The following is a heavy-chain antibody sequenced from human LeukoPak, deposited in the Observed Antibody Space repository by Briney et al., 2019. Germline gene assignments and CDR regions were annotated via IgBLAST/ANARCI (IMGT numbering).Heavy chain of an antibody. CDR3: ARGKGYSYGH. CDR2: IIPILGIA. Sequence: ASVKVSCKASGGTFSSYAIGWVRQAPGQGLEWMGRIIPILGIANYAQKFQGRVTITADKSTSTAYMELSSLRSEDTAVYYCARGKGYSYGHWGQGTLVTVSS. CDR1: GGTFSSYA. V-gene: IGHV1-69*04. J-gene: IGHJ4*02. D-gene: IGHD5-18*01.